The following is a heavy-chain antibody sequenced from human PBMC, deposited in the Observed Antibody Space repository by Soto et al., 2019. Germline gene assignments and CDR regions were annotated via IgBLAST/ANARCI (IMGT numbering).Heavy chain of an antibody. J-gene: IGHJ6*02. CDR1: GFTFSSYG. CDR2: LSYDGSQK. CDR3: AKDDLELGYCIPTGCSRGMDV. D-gene: IGHD2-15*01. Sequence: QVQLVESGGGVVQPGRCLRLSCAVSGFTFSSYGMHWVRQAPGKGLEWVAVLSYDGSQKHYADSVKGRFTISRDNSKNKLYLPMNSLRAEDTAVYYCAKDDLELGYCIPTGCSRGMDVCGQGTTVTVSS. V-gene: IGHV3-30*18.